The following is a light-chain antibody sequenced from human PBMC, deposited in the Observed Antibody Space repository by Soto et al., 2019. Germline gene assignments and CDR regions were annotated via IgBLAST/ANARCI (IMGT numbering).Light chain of an antibody. CDR1: SSDIGAYNY. J-gene: IGLJ1*01. CDR2: EVS. V-gene: IGLV2-14*01. CDR3: FSFTTDWTHV. Sequence: QSALTQPASVSGSPGQSTTISCTGSSSDIGAYNYVSWFQQYPGKAPKLIISEVSNRPSGVSNRFSGSKSGTAASLTISGLQTEDEADYFCFSFTTDWTHVFGTGIKVTVL.